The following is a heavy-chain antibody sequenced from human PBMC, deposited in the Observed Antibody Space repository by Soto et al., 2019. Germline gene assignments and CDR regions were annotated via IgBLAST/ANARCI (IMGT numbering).Heavy chain of an antibody. CDR1: GLIFSDYH. CDR3: AMLGGWSGGSSGMDV. D-gene: IGHD6-19*01. J-gene: IGHJ6*02. CDR2: IRRKANSYTT. V-gene: IGHV3-72*01. Sequence: EVQLVESGGGLVQPGGSLRLSCAASGLIFSDYHMDWVRQAPGKGLEWVGRIRRKANSYTTEYAASVKGRFTISRDDSKNSLYLQVNSLKSEDTAVYYCAMLGGWSGGSSGMDVWGQGNTVTVSS.